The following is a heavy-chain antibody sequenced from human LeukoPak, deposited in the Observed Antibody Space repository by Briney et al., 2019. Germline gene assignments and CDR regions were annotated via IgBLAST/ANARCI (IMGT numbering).Heavy chain of an antibody. V-gene: IGHV3-64*01. D-gene: IGHD6-19*01. J-gene: IGHJ6*02. CDR3: ARGGLGFRPYGMDV. CDR1: GFTFSSYA. Sequence: GGSLRLSCAASGFTFSSYAMHWARQAPGKGLEYVSAISSNGGSTYYANSVKGRFTISRDNSKNTLYLQMGSLRAEDMAVYYCARGGLGFRPYGMDVWGQGTTVTVSS. CDR2: ISSNGGST.